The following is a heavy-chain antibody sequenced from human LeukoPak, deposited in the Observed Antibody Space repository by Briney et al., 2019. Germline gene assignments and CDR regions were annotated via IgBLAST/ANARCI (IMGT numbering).Heavy chain of an antibody. CDR1: GYTFTGYY. D-gene: IGHD5-24*01. Sequence: ASVKVSCKASGYTFTGYYMHWVRQAPGQGLEWMGWINPNSGGTNYAQKFQGRVTMTRDTSISTAYMELTRLKSDDTAVYYCGRRERSFTGDAFDIWGQGTMVTVSS. J-gene: IGHJ3*02. V-gene: IGHV1-2*02. CDR2: INPNSGGT. CDR3: GRRERSFTGDAFDI.